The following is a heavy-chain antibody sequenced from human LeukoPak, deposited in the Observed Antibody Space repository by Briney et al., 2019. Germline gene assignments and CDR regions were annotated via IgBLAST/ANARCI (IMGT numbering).Heavy chain of an antibody. CDR3: ARPRFWSAFDI. D-gene: IGHD3-3*01. Sequence: GGSLRLSCAASGFTFSSYALHWVRQAPGRGLEWVAVISYDGSNKYYADSVKGRFTISRDNSKNTLYLQMNSLRAEDTAVYYCARPRFWSAFDIWGQGKMVTVSS. CDR2: ISYDGSNK. V-gene: IGHV3-30*04. J-gene: IGHJ3*02. CDR1: GFTFSSYA.